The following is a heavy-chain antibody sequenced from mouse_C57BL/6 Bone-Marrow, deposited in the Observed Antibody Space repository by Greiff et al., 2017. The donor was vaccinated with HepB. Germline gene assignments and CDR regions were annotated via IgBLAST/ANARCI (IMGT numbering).Heavy chain of an antibody. CDR2: ISGGGGNT. J-gene: IGHJ4*01. V-gene: IGHV5-9*01. CDR3: ARTGTEGDY. Sequence: EVQVVESGGGLVKPGGSLKLSCAASGFTFSSYTMSWVRQTPEKRLEWVATISGGGGNTYYPDSVKGRFTISRDNAKNTLYLQMSSLRSEDTALYYCARTGTEGDYWGQGTSVTVSS. D-gene: IGHD4-1*01. CDR1: GFTFSSYT.